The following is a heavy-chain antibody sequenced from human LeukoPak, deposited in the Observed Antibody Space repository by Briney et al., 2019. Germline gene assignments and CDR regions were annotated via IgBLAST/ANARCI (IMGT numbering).Heavy chain of an antibody. J-gene: IGHJ6*03. Sequence: GGSLRLSCAASGFRFDDYAMHWVRQAPGKGLEWVSGISWNSGTLAYVDSVKGRFTISRDNAKNSLYLQMNSLRAEDTAVYYCARDGDSSGWYYYYYMDVWGKGTTVTISS. D-gene: IGHD6-19*01. CDR3: ARDGDSSGWYYYYYMDV. CDR1: GFRFDDYA. CDR2: ISWNSGTL. V-gene: IGHV3-9*01.